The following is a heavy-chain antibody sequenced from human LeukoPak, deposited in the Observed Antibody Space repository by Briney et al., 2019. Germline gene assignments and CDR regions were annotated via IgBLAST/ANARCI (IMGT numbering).Heavy chain of an antibody. CDR3: ARDGGGVSAPGGY. CDR2: INPGGRST. CDR1: GYTFTSYY. V-gene: IGHV1-46*01. D-gene: IGHD3-16*01. J-gene: IGHJ4*02. Sequence: ASVKVSCKASGYTFTSYYMHWVRQAPGQGLEWMGIINPGGRSTTYAQKFQGRVTLTRDTSTSTVYMELSSLRSVDTAVYYCARDGGGVSAPGGYWGQGTLVTVSS.